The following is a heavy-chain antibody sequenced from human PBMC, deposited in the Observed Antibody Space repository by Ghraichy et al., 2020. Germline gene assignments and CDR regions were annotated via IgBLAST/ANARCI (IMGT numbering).Heavy chain of an antibody. J-gene: IGHJ6*02. D-gene: IGHD5-18*01. CDR3: ARDLSVDTAMLLKYYYYGMDV. CDR1: GFTFSSYS. V-gene: IGHV3-21*01. Sequence: LSLTCAASGFTFSSYSMNWVRQAPGKGLEWVSSISSSSSYIYYADSVKGRFTISRDNAKNSLYLQMNSLRAEDTAVYYCARDLSVDTAMLLKYYYYGMDVWGQGTTVTVSS. CDR2: ISSSSSYI.